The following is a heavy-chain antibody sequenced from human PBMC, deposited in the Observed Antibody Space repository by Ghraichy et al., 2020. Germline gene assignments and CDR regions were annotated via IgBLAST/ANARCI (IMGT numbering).Heavy chain of an antibody. V-gene: IGHV4-39*01. J-gene: IGHJ4*02. D-gene: IGHD5-12*01. CDR2: IDFSGTT. CDR3: ARHTLMVATPIDH. Sequence: SETLSLTCIVSGASSRISIYYWGWIRLPPGKGLEWIGSIDFSGTTYYNPSLKSRVSISVDTSKNQFSLKLRSVTAADTAVYYCARHTLMVATPIDHWGQGTLVTVSS. CDR1: GASSRISIYY.